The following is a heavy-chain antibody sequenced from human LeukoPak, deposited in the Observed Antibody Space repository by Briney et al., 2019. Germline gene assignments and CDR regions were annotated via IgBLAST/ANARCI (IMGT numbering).Heavy chain of an antibody. CDR3: ARDLASIAAGLRHFGYNWFDP. CDR1: GGSIGSSSDY. V-gene: IGHV4-39*07. D-gene: IGHD6-13*01. J-gene: IGHJ5*02. Sequence: PSETLSLTCTVSGGSIGSSSDYWGWIRQPPGKGLEWIGSIYYSGSTYYKPSLKSRVTISVDTSKNQFSLKLSSVTAADTAVYYCARDLASIAAGLRHFGYNWFDPWGQGTLVTVSS. CDR2: IYYSGST.